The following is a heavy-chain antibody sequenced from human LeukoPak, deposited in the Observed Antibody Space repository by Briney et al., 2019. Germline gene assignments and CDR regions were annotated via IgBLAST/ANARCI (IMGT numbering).Heavy chain of an antibody. V-gene: IGHV4-59*01. Sequence: SETLSLTCTVSGGSLSSYYWSWIRQPPGKGLEWIGYIYYSGSTDYNPSLKSRVTISVDTSKNQFSLKVNSVTAADTAVYYCARTPSAAITYYFYYMDVWGKGTTVTVSS. CDR1: GGSLSSYY. CDR2: IYYSGST. J-gene: IGHJ6*03. CDR3: ARTPSAAITYYFYYMDV. D-gene: IGHD2-2*01.